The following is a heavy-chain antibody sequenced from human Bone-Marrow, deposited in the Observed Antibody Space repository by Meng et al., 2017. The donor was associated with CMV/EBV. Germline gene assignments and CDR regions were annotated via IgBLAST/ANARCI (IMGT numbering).Heavy chain of an antibody. Sequence: SVKVSCKASGYTFTSYYMHWVRQAPGQGLEWMGGIIPIFGTANYAQKFQGRVTITTDESTSTAYMELSSLRSEDTAVYYCARSDSSSSYYCYGMDVWGQGTTVTVSS. D-gene: IGHD6-6*01. CDR3: ARSDSSSSYYCYGMDV. CDR1: GYTFTSYY. CDR2: IIPIFGTA. J-gene: IGHJ6*02. V-gene: IGHV1-69*05.